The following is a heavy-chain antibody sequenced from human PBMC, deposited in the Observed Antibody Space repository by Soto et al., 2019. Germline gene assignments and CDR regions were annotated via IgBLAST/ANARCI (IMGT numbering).Heavy chain of an antibody. CDR2: IIPIFGTA. CDR3: ARVSNPVYYYYGMDV. D-gene: IGHD4-4*01. J-gene: IGHJ6*02. Sequence: GASVKVSCKASGCTFSSYAISWVRQAPGQGLEWMGGIIPIFGTANYAQKFQGRVTITADESTSTAYMELSSLRSDDTAVYYCARVSNPVYYYYGMDVWGQGTTVTVSS. V-gene: IGHV1-69*13. CDR1: GCTFSSYA.